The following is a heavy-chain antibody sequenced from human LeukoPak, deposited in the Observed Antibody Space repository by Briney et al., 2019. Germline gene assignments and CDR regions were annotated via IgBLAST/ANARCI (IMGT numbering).Heavy chain of an antibody. V-gene: IGHV3-21*01. J-gene: IGHJ4*02. D-gene: IGHD6-19*01. CDR2: ISSSSSYI. Sequence: GRSLRLSCAASGFTFSSYSMTWVRQAPGKGLEWVSSISSSSSYIYYADSVKGRFTISRDNAKNSLYLQMNSLRAEDTAVYYCANSGIAVAGFFDYWGQGTLVTVSS. CDR3: ANSGIAVAGFFDY. CDR1: GFTFSSYS.